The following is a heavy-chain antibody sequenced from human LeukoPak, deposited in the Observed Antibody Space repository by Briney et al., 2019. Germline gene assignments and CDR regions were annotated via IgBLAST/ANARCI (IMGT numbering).Heavy chain of an antibody. CDR3: ARVGYSGYDSRPVFNY. Sequence: ASVKVSCKASGYTFTNYALHWVRQAPGQRLEWMGWINTGNGNTKYSQKFQGRVTITRATSASTAYMELSSLRSGDTAVYYCARVGYSGYDSRPVFNYWGQGTLVTVSS. CDR1: GYTFTNYA. CDR2: INTGNGNT. D-gene: IGHD5-12*01. J-gene: IGHJ4*02. V-gene: IGHV1-3*04.